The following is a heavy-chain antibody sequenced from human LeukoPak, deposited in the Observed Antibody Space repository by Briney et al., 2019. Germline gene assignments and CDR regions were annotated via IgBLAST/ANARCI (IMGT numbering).Heavy chain of an antibody. CDR1: GFTFSTYW. J-gene: IGHJ4*02. CDR2: INADGRTT. D-gene: IGHD2-15*01. CDR3: ARVLCSGGYCYYFDY. Sequence: GGSLRLSCAASGFTFSTYWMHWVRHAPGKGLVWVSRINADGRTTNYADSVKGRFTISRDNATKTLHLQMNSLKVEDAAVYYCARVLCSGGYCYYFDYWGQGTLVTVSS. V-gene: IGHV3-74*01.